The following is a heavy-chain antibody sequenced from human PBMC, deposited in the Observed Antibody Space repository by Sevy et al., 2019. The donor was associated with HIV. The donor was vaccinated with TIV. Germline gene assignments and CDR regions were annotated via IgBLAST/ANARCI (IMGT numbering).Heavy chain of an antibody. CDR3: AKGRRRTSNDFDY. CDR2: ISWNTNST. J-gene: IGHJ4*02. V-gene: IGHV3-9*03. Sequence: GGSLRLSCAASGFTFDYYAMHWVRQAPGKGLEWVSGISWNTNSTGYADSVKGRFTISRDNAKNSLYLQMNSLRTEDMALYYCAKGRRRTSNDFDYWGQGTLVTVSS. CDR1: GFTFDYYA.